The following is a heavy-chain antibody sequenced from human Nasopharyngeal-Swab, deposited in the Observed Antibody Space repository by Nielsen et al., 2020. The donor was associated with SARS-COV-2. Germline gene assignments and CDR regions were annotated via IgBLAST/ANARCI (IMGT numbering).Heavy chain of an antibody. J-gene: IGHJ6*02. D-gene: IGHD6-13*01. Sequence: GESLKISCAASGFIFSSYWMHWVRQAPGKGLVWVSRIKSDGSSTSYADSVKGRFTISRDNAKNTLFLQMNSLRAEDTAVYYCARESIAAAGPGMDVWGQGTTVTVPS. CDR3: ARESIAAAGPGMDV. CDR1: GFIFSSYW. V-gene: IGHV3-74*01. CDR2: IKSDGSST.